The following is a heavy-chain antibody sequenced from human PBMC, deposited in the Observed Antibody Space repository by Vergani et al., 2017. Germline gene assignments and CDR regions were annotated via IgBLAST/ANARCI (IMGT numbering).Heavy chain of an antibody. CDR3: AREQAIATSFDY. Sequence: QVQLVQSGAEVGKPGASVKISCKASGYTFTAYYIHWVRQAPEQGLEWVGVISPDGFSTFYAQKFQGRVTITRDTSTSTVYVEVTSLRSEDTAVYYCAREQAIATSFDYWGQGTLVTVSS. CDR1: GYTFTAYY. J-gene: IGHJ4*02. D-gene: IGHD5-24*01. V-gene: IGHV1-46*03. CDR2: ISPDGFST.